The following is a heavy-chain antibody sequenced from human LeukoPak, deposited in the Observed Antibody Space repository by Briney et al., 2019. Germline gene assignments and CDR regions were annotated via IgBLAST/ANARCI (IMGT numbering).Heavy chain of an antibody. V-gene: IGHV1-2*02. CDR2: INPTSGVT. D-gene: IGHD3-10*01. CDR3: ARGRQGGVLYGMDV. J-gene: IGHJ6*02. Sequence: SVKVSCKASGYTFTGHYLHWVRQAPGQGLKWMGWINPTSGVTNYAQKFQGRVTMTRDTSISTAYMELSRLTSDDTAVYYCARGRQGGVLYGMDVWGQGTTVTVSS. CDR1: GYTFTGHY.